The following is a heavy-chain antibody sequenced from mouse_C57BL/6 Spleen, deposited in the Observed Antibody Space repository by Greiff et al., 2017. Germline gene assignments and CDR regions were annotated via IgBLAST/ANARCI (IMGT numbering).Heavy chain of an antibody. CDR2: IDPENGDT. CDR3: HITTVVAD. CDR1: GFNIKDDY. Sequence: VQLQQSGAELVRPGASVKLSCTASGFNIKDDYMHWVKQRPEQGLEWIGWIDPENGDTEYASKFQGKATITADTSSNTAYLQLSSLTSEDTAVYYCHITTVVADWGQGTLVTVSA. V-gene: IGHV14-4*01. J-gene: IGHJ3*01. D-gene: IGHD1-1*01.